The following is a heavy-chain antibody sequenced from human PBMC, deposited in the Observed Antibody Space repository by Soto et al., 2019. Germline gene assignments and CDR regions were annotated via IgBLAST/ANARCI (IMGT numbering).Heavy chain of an antibody. V-gene: IGHV3-21*01. J-gene: IGHJ6*02. CDR3: ARDRGSGMDV. CDR1: GFTFSSYS. Sequence: PGGSLRLSCAASGFTFSSYSMNWVRQAPGEGLEWVSSISSSSSYTYYADSVKGRFTISRDNAKNSLYLQMNSLRAEDTAVYYCARDRGSGMDVWGQGTTVTVSS. CDR2: ISSSSSYT.